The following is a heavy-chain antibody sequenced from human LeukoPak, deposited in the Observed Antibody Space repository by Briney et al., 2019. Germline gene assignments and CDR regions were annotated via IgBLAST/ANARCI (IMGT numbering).Heavy chain of an antibody. D-gene: IGHD6-13*01. J-gene: IGHJ3*02. Sequence: PGGSLRLSCAASGFTFDDYAMHWVRQAPGKGLEWVSGISWNSGSIGYADSVKGRFTISRDNAKNSLYLQMNSLRAEDMALYYCAKGWEQQLYDAFDIWGRGTMVTVSS. CDR3: AKGWEQQLYDAFDI. CDR1: GFTFDDYA. CDR2: ISWNSGSI. V-gene: IGHV3-9*03.